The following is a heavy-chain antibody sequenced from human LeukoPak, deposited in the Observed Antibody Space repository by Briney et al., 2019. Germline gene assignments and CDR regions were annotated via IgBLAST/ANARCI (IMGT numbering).Heavy chain of an antibody. J-gene: IGHJ4*02. CDR1: GYTFTNYA. Sequence: ASVKVSCKASGYTFTNYAMHWVRQAPGQRLEWMGWINAGNGNTEYSQKFQGRVTITRDTSASTAYVELSSLRSEDTAVYYCARVYCSSTSCHYYFDYWGQGTLVTVSS. V-gene: IGHV1-3*01. CDR3: ARVYCSSTSCHYYFDY. D-gene: IGHD2-2*01. CDR2: INAGNGNT.